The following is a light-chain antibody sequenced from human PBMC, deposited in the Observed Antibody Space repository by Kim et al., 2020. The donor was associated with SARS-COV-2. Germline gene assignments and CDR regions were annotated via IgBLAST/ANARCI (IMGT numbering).Light chain of an antibody. CDR2: SAS. J-gene: IGKJ1*01. CDR3: QQYYTTPLT. CDR1: QNVLSSSNNKDY. Sequence: ATINGKSSQNVLSSSNNKDYLAWYQRKPGQPPRLLIYSASTRASGVPDRFSGSGSETDFTLTISSVQAEDVAVYYCQQYYTTPLTFGQGTKVDIK. V-gene: IGKV4-1*01.